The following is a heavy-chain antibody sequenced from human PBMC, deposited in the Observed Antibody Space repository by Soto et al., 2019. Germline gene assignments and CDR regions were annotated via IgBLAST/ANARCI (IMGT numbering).Heavy chain of an antibody. Sequence: QVQLVQSGAEVKKPGASVKVSCKASGYTFTSYGISWVRQAPGQGLEWMGWISAYNGNTNYAQKHQGRVTMTTDTATSKAYMELRSLRSDDTAVYYCAREGVRITMIVVVYYGMDVWGQGTTVTVSS. CDR2: ISAYNGNT. J-gene: IGHJ6*02. CDR1: GYTFTSYG. CDR3: AREGVRITMIVVVYYGMDV. D-gene: IGHD3-22*01. V-gene: IGHV1-18*01.